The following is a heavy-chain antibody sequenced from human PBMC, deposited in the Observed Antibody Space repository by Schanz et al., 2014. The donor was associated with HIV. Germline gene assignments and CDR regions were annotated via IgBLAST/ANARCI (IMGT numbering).Heavy chain of an antibody. V-gene: IGHV3-23*04. J-gene: IGHJ4*02. CDR1: GISLTNNA. D-gene: IGHD2-15*01. CDR3: ARGSCSGGTCYSGDH. Sequence: EVQLVESGGSLVQPGGSLRLSCAASGISLTNNAMTWVRQAPGKGLEWVSAISGSSITYSADSVKGRFTISRDNSKNTLYLQMNSLRVEDTAVYYCARGSCSGGTCYSGDHWGQGTLVTVSA. CDR2: ISGSSIT.